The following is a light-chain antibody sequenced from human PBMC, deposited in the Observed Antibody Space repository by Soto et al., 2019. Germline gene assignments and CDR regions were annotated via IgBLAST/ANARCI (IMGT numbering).Light chain of an antibody. CDR1: QSVSSN. J-gene: IGKJ4*01. V-gene: IGKV3-15*01. CDR2: GSS. Sequence: EIVMTQSPATLSVSPGERATLSCRARQSVSSNLAWYQQKPGQAPRLLIYGSSTRATGIPARFSGSGSGTEFTLTISSLQSEDFAVYYCHQYNNWLTFGGGTKVDIK. CDR3: HQYNNWLT.